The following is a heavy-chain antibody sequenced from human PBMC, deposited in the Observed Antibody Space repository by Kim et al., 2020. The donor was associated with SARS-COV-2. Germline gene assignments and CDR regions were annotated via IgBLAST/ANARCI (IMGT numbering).Heavy chain of an antibody. D-gene: IGHD3-9*01. J-gene: IGHJ3*02. V-gene: IGHV4-34*01. Sequence: SETLSLTCAVYGGSFSGYYWSWIRQPPGKGLEWIGDIYHSGSTNYNPSLKSRVTISVDTSKNQFSLKLSSVTAADTAVYYCARGRQITLSLMRAVPDDAFDIWGPGTMVTVSS. CDR1: GGSFSGYY. CDR2: IYHSGST. CDR3: ARGRQITLSLMRAVPDDAFDI.